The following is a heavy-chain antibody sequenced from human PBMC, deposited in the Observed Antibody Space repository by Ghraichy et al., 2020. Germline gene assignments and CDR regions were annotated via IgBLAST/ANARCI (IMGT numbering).Heavy chain of an antibody. CDR2: IYYSGST. CDR1: GGSVSSGSYY. CDR3: ARASLGLGDFDY. J-gene: IGHJ4*02. Sequence: SETLSLTCTVSGGSVSSGSYYWSWIRQPPGKGLEWIGYIYYSGSTNYNPSLKSRVTISVDTSKNQFSLKLSSVTAADTAVYYCARASLGLGDFDYWGQGTLVTVSS. V-gene: IGHV4-61*01.